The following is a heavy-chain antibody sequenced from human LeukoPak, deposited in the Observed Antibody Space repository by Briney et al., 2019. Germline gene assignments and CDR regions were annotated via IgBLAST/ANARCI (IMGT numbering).Heavy chain of an antibody. CDR1: GYTFTSYY. CDR3: ARDRSGNYFVY. Sequence: ASVKVSCKASGYTFTSYYMHWVRQAPGQGLEWMGIINPSGGSTSYAQKFQGRVTMTRDMSTSTVYMELRSLRSDDTAVYYCARDRSGNYFVYWGQGTLVTVSS. D-gene: IGHD1-26*01. CDR2: INPSGGST. V-gene: IGHV1-46*01. J-gene: IGHJ4*02.